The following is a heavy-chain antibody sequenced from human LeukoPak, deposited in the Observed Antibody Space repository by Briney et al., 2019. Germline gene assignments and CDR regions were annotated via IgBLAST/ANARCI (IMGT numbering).Heavy chain of an antibody. V-gene: IGHV1-18*01. CDR1: GYTFTSYG. Sequence: ASVKVSCKASGYTFTSYGISWVRQAPGQGLEWMGWISAYNGNTNYAQKLQGRVTMTTDTSTSTAYMGLRSLRSDDTAVYYCARVRAGYWYFDLWGRGTLVTVSS. J-gene: IGHJ2*01. CDR3: ARVRAGYWYFDL. CDR2: ISAYNGNT.